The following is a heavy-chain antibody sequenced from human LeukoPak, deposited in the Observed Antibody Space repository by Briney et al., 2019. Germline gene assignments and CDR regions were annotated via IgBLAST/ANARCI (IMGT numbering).Heavy chain of an antibody. Sequence: GASVKVSCKTSGYTFTSDDINWVRQATGQGPEWMGWMNPNSGNTGYAQKFQGRVTITADKSTSTAYMELSSLRSEDTAVYYCARASMDYYDSSGEWVNAFDIWGQGTMVTVSS. V-gene: IGHV1-8*01. CDR1: GYTFTSDD. J-gene: IGHJ3*02. D-gene: IGHD3-22*01. CDR2: MNPNSGNT. CDR3: ARASMDYYDSSGEWVNAFDI.